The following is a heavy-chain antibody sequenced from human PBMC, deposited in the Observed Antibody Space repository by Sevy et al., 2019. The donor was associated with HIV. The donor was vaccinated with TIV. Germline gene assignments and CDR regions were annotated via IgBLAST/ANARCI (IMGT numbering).Heavy chain of an antibody. CDR3: ARDGRCSYGYRNYYYYGMDV. V-gene: IGHV3-7*01. J-gene: IGHJ6*02. CDR1: GFTFSSYW. CDR2: IKQDGSEK. Sequence: GGSLRLSCAASGFTFSSYWMSWVRQAPGKGLEWVANIKQDGSEKYYVDSVKGRFTISRDNAKNSLYLQMNSLRAEDTAVYYCARDGRCSYGYRNYYYYGMDVWGQGTTVTVSS. D-gene: IGHD5-18*01.